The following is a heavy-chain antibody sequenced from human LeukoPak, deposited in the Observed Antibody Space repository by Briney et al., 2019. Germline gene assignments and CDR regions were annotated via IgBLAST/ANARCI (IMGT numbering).Heavy chain of an antibody. CDR2: ISSSSSYI. Sequence: GGSLRLSCAASGFTFSSYSMNWVRQAPGKGLEWVSSISSSSSYIYYADSVKGRFTISRDNAKNSLYLQMNSLRAEDTVVYYCARDRSRDGYNFPFDYWGQGTLVTVSS. V-gene: IGHV3-21*01. J-gene: IGHJ4*02. D-gene: IGHD5-24*01. CDR1: GFTFSSYS. CDR3: ARDRSRDGYNFPFDY.